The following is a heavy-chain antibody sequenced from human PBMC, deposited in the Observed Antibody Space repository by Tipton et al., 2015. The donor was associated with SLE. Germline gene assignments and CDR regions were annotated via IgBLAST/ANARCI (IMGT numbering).Heavy chain of an antibody. CDR2: ISSSSYI. CDR3: AGGGSYWGPFDY. V-gene: IGHV3-21*01. CDR1: GFTFSSYS. D-gene: IGHD1-26*01. Sequence: SLRLSCAASGFTFSSYSMNWVRQAPGKGLEWVSSISSSSYIYYADSVKGRFTISRDNAKNSLYLQMNSLRAEDTAVYYCAGGGSYWGPFDYWGQGTLVTVSS. J-gene: IGHJ4*02.